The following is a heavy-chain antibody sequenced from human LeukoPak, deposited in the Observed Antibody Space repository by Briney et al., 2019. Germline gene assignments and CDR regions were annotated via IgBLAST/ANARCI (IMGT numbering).Heavy chain of an antibody. V-gene: IGHV3-21*01. Sequence: GGSLRLSCAASGFTFSSYSMNWVRQAPGKGLEWVSSISSSSSYIYYADSVKGRFTISRDNAKNSLYLQMNSLRAEDTAVYYCARPVGCSSTSCYGIDIWGQGTMVTVSS. J-gene: IGHJ3*02. D-gene: IGHD2-2*01. CDR3: ARPVGCSSTSCYGIDI. CDR2: ISSSSSYI. CDR1: GFTFSSYS.